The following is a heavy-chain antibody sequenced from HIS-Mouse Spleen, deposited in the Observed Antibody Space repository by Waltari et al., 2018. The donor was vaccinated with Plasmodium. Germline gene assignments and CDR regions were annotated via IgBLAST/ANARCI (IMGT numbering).Heavy chain of an antibody. J-gene: IGHJ1*01. D-gene: IGHD6-13*01. CDR1: GYTFTGYY. Sequence: QVQLVQSGAEVKKPGASVKVSCKASGYTFTGYYMHWVRQAPGQGLEWMGGINPNSGGTNYAQKGQGRVTMTRDTSISTAYMELSRLRSDDTAVYYCARVLGYKAAAGTFVEYFQHWGQGTLVTVSS. V-gene: IGHV1-2*02. CDR2: INPNSGGT. CDR3: ARVLGYKAAAGTFVEYFQH.